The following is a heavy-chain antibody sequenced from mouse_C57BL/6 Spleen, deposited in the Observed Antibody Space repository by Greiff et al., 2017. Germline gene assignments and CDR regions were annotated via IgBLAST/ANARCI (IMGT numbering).Heavy chain of an antibody. CDR2: LNPSSGYT. D-gene: IGHD4-1*02. J-gene: IGHJ3*01. CDR3: ARETTGTNWFGY. CDR1: GYTFTSYG. Sequence: QVQLKQSGAELAKPGASVKLSCKASGYTFTSYGMHWVNQRPGQGLEWIGYLNPSSGYTKYNQKFKDKATLTADKYSSTAYMQMSSLTFEDSAVYFFARETTGTNWFGYWGQGTLSTVSA. V-gene: IGHV1-7*01.